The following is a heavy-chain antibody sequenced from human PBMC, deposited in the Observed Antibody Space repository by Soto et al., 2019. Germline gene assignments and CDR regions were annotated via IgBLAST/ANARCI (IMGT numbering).Heavy chain of an antibody. CDR2: IYTSGST. D-gene: IGHD6-13*01. V-gene: IGHV4-4*07. J-gene: IGHJ5*02. Sequence: SETLSLTCTVSGGSISSYYWSWIRQPAGKGLEWIGRIYTSGSTNYNPSLKSRVTMSVDTSTNQFSLKLRSVTAAATAVYSCAREGPYSSSWYNWFDPWGQGTLVTVSS. CDR3: AREGPYSSSWYNWFDP. CDR1: GGSISSYY.